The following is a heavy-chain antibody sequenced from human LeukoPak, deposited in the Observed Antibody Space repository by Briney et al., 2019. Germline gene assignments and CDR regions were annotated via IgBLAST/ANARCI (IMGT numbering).Heavy chain of an antibody. CDR3: ARHRAYDSGTYYRWFDP. CDR1: GGSISSFY. CDR2: SHGNGDT. Sequence: SETLSLTCTVSGGSISSFYWSWVRQPPGMGLEWIGYSHGNGDTNYNPSLKSRVTISVDTSKNQCSLKLTSVTAADTAVYYCARHRAYDSGTYYRWFDPWGPGTLVTVSS. D-gene: IGHD3-22*01. V-gene: IGHV4-59*08. J-gene: IGHJ5*02.